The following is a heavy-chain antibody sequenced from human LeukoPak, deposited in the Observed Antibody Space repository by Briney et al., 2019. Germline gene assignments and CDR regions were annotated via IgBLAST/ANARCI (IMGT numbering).Heavy chain of an antibody. CDR2: LYYRGST. Sequence: SETLSLTCTVSGYSISSGYYWAWIRQPPGQGLEWIGNLYYRGSTSYKPSLESRVTILVDTSKNQFSLKLSSVTAADTAVYYCARETRNYYDSSGYYCIDYWGQGTLVTVSS. CDR1: GYSISSGYY. J-gene: IGHJ4*02. V-gene: IGHV4-38-2*02. D-gene: IGHD3-22*01. CDR3: ARETRNYYDSSGYYCIDY.